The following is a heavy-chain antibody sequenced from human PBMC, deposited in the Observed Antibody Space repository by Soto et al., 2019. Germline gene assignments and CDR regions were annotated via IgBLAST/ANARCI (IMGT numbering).Heavy chain of an antibody. CDR3: DRDHLILPAHDFFYGSDV. J-gene: IGHJ6*02. CDR2: IPQDGVDG. CDR1: GFTFSMYS. Sequence: PGGSLRLSCEVSGFTFSMYSMSWVRQSPGKGLEWVAKIPQDGVDGHYADSVKGRFIISRDNDKNSLHLQLNNLRAEDTAVYYCDRDHLILPAHDFFYGSDVWGRGATVTVAS. D-gene: IGHD2-21*02. V-gene: IGHV3-7*03.